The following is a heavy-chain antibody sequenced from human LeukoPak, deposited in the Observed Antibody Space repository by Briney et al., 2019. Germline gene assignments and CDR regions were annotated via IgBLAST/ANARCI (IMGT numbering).Heavy chain of an antibody. CDR1: GYTLTELS. CDR3: TRDLGTYTSYASIFFDY. CDR2: FDPEDGET. V-gene: IGHV1-24*01. D-gene: IGHD3-10*01. J-gene: IGHJ4*02. Sequence: ASVKVSCKVSGYTLTELSMHWVRQAPGKGLEWMGGFDPEDGETIYAQKFQGRVTMTTDTSASTAYMELRSLRYDDTAVYYCTRDLGTYTSYASIFFDYWGQGALVTVSS.